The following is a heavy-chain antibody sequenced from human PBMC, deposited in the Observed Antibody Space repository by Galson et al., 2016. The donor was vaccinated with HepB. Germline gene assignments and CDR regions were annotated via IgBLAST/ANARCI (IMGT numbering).Heavy chain of an antibody. CDR1: GDSISSFH. J-gene: IGHJ4*02. Sequence: ETLSLTCIVSGDSISSFHWRSIRQPPGGGLEWIAYVYNRGSTDHNPSLRSRITISVDTSMNHISLKLTSMTAADPAVYYCAREFLRGGWGSGFDYWGQGTLVTVSS. V-gene: IGHV4-59*01. CDR3: AREFLRGGWGSGFDY. D-gene: IGHD6-19*01. CDR2: VYNRGST.